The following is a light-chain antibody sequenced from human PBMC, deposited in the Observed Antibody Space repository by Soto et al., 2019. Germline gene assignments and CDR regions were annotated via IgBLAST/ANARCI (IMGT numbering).Light chain of an antibody. CDR3: QQYHISPRT. J-gene: IGKJ1*01. CDR2: GAS. Sequence: EVVLTQSPDTLSLSPGERATLSCKASQSVSSGHLAWYQHKPGQAPRLLIYGASNRAAGISDRFSGSGSGTDVTLTISRLEAEDVAVYYCQQYHISPRTFGQGTKVEI. CDR1: QSVSSGH. V-gene: IGKV3-20*01.